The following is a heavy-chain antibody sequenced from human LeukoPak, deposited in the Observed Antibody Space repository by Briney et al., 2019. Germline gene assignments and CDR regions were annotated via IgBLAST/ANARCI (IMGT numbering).Heavy chain of an antibody. J-gene: IGHJ6*03. D-gene: IGHD4-17*01. CDR1: GGSISSSSYY. CDR3: ARGGHDYGDFARYYYYMDV. CDR2: IYTSGST. Sequence: SETLSLTCTVSGGSISSSSYYWSWIRQPAGKGLEWIGRIYTSGSTNYNPSLKSRVTISVDKSKNQFSLKLSSVTAADTAVDYCARGGHDYGDFARYYYYMDVWGKGTTVTVSS. V-gene: IGHV4-61*02.